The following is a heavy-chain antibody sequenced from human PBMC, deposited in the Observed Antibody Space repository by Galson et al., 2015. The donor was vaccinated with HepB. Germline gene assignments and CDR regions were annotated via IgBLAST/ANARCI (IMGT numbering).Heavy chain of an antibody. V-gene: IGHV3-23*01. CDR3: AKSHPRYDYGDYGVY. Sequence: SLRLSCAASGFIFSSYAMTWVRQAPGKGLEWVSDISGSGDITYYADSVKGRFTISRDNSKNTMFLQMNSLRVEDTAVYYCAKSHPRYDYGDYGVYWGQGTLVTVSS. CDR1: GFIFSSYA. J-gene: IGHJ4*02. D-gene: IGHD4-17*01. CDR2: ISGSGDIT.